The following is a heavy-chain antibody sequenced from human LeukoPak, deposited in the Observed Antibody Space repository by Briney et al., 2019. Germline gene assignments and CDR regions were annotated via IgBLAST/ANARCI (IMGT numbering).Heavy chain of an antibody. CDR3: AKDVATSGGGLAS. J-gene: IGHJ4*02. D-gene: IGHD3-16*01. V-gene: IGHV3-53*01. Sequence: GGSLRLSCAASGFTVSGTHMSWVRQAPGKGLEWVSAMYTGGTTYYADSVKGRFTISRDNSRNTLFLHMSSLRADDTAVYYCAKDVATSGGGLASLGLGTLVT. CDR1: GFTVSGTH. CDR2: MYTGGTT.